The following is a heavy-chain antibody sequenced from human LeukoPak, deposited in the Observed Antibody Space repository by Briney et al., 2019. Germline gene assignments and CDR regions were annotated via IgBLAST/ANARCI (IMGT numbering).Heavy chain of an antibody. CDR1: GGSISSYY. Sequence: SETLSLTCTVSGGSISSYYWSWIRQPPGKGLEWVGYIYYSGSNNYNPSLKSRVAISVDTSKNQFSLKLSSVTALDTAVYYCARVRYSSGWYLLAFDYWGQGTLVTVSS. D-gene: IGHD6-19*01. CDR2: IYYSGSN. V-gene: IGHV4-59*01. J-gene: IGHJ4*02. CDR3: ARVRYSSGWYLLAFDY.